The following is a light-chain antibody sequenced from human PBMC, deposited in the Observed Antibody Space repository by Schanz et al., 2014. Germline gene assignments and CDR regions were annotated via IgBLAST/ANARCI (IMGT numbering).Light chain of an antibody. Sequence: QSTLTQPRSVSGSPGQSVTISCTGTSSDIGAYNFVSWYQQHPGKAPKLMIYDVSKRPSGVPDRFSGSKSGNTASLTISGLQAEDEADYYCTSYTSSITWVFGGGTKLTVL. J-gene: IGLJ3*02. CDR1: SSDIGAYNF. CDR2: DVS. CDR3: TSYTSSITWV. V-gene: IGLV2-11*01.